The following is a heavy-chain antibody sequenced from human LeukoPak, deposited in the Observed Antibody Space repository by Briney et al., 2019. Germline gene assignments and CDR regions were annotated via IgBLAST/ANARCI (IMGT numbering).Heavy chain of an antibody. V-gene: IGHV3-23*01. Sequence: PGGSLRLSCAASGFTFSSYAMSWVRQAPGKGLEWVSDISGSGGGTNYADSVKGRFTISRDNSKNTLYLQMNSLRAEDTAVYHCAKLPYFAYFDYWGQGTLVSVSS. D-gene: IGHD3-9*01. CDR1: GFTFSSYA. CDR2: ISGSGGGT. J-gene: IGHJ4*02. CDR3: AKLPYFAYFDY.